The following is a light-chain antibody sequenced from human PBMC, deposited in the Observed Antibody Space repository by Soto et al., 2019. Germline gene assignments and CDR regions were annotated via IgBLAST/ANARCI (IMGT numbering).Light chain of an antibody. Sequence: DIQMSQSPSALSASVGDRVTITCRASQIISTYLYWFQQKPGKAPKLLVYGASNLQSGVPSRFSGSGSGTDFTLTITSLQPEDAATYYCQQSYNIPFTFGQGTNLEIK. V-gene: IGKV1-39*01. J-gene: IGKJ2*01. CDR2: GAS. CDR3: QQSYNIPFT. CDR1: QIISTY.